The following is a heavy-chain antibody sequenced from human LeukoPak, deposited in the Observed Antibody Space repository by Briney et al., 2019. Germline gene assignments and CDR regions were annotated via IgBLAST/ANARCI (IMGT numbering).Heavy chain of an antibody. Sequence: SETLSLTCTVSGGSISSGSYYWSWIRQPAGKGLEWIGRIYTSGSTNYNPSLKSRVTISVDTSKNQFSLKLSSVTAADTAVYYCARGEMATSIDYWGQGTLVTVSS. V-gene: IGHV4-61*02. CDR3: ARGEMATSIDY. J-gene: IGHJ4*02. CDR2: IYTSGST. D-gene: IGHD5-24*01. CDR1: GGSISSGSYY.